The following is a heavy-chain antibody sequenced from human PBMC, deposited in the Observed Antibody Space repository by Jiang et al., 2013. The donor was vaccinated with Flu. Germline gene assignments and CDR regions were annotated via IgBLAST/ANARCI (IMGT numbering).Heavy chain of an antibody. J-gene: IGHJ3*02. D-gene: IGHD6-13*01. V-gene: IGHV4-39*01. CDR2: IYYSGST. CDR3: ASQGQEYSSSWDDAFDI. Sequence: EWIGSIYYSGSTYYNRPSRVRVTISVDTSKNQFSLKLSSVTAADTAVYYCASQGQEYSSSWDDAFDIWARDNGHRLF.